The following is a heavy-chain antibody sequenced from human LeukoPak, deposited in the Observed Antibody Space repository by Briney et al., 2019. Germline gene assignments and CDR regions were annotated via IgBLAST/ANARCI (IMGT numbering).Heavy chain of an antibody. Sequence: SETLSLTCTVSGGSISSYYWSWIRQPPGKGLEWIGYIYYSGSTNYNPSLKSRVTISVDTSKNQFSLKLSPVTAADTAVYYCAGVYYYMDVWGKGTTVTVSS. CDR3: AGVYYYMDV. CDR2: IYYSGST. V-gene: IGHV4-59*01. CDR1: GGSISSYY. J-gene: IGHJ6*03.